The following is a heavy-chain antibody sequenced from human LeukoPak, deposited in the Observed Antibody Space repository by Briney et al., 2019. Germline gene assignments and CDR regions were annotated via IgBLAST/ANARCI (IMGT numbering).Heavy chain of an antibody. D-gene: IGHD3-9*01. V-gene: IGHV3-23*01. CDR3: AKDLTWFFDH. CDR2: IASSDDST. J-gene: IGHJ4*02. CDR1: GFTFIMSA. Sequence: GGSLRLSCAASGFTFIMSAMTWVRQAPGKGLEWVSGIASSDDSTYYADSVKGRFTISRDNSKNTVYLQMNSLRVDDTAVYYCAKDLTWFFDHWGQGILVTVSS.